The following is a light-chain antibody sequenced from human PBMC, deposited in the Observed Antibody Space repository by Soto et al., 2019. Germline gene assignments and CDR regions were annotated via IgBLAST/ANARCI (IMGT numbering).Light chain of an antibody. Sequence: DIQITQSPSTLSASVGDRVTITCRASQTISTWLAWYQHQPGTAPTLLISDASTLESGVPSRFSATGSGTEFTLTISRLQPDDFATYYCQQYNTYPITFGQGTRLEIK. CDR2: DAS. CDR3: QQYNTYPIT. J-gene: IGKJ5*01. CDR1: QTISTW. V-gene: IGKV1-5*01.